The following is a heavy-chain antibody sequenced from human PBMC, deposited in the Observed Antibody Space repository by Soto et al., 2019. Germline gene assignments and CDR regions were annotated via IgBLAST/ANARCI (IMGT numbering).Heavy chain of an antibody. J-gene: IGHJ4*02. V-gene: IGHV3-23*01. Sequence: GGSLRLSCAASGFTFSSYAMSWVRQAPGKGLEWVSAISGSGGSTYYADSVKGRFTISRDNSKNTLYLQMNSLRAEDTAVYYCAKNVDIVVVVAAAGYWGQGTLVTVSS. CDR2: ISGSGGST. D-gene: IGHD2-15*01. CDR1: GFTFSSYA. CDR3: AKNVDIVVVVAAAGY.